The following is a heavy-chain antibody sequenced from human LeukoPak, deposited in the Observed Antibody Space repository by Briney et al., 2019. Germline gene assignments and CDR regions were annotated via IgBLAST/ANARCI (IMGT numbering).Heavy chain of an antibody. CDR3: ARGVYGIQLWFGYFDY. CDR2: IYYCGST. CDR1: GGSISSSSYY. J-gene: IGHJ4*02. Sequence: SETLSLTCTVSGGSISSSSYYWGWIRQPPGKGLEWVGSIYYCGSTYYNPSLKSRVTISVDTSKNQFSLKLSSVTAADTAVYYCARGVYGIQLWFGYFDYWGQGTLVTVSS. D-gene: IGHD5-18*01. V-gene: IGHV4-39*07.